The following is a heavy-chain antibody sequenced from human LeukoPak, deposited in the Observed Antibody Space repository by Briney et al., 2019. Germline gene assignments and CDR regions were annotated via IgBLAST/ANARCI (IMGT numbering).Heavy chain of an antibody. CDR1: GGSISSGGYY. Sequence: PSETLSLTCTVSGGSISSGGYYWSWIRQHPGKGLEWIGYIYYSGSTYYNPSLKSRVTISVDTSKNQFSLKLSSVTAADTAVYYCARAPQDRKQWAVDYWGQGTLVTVSS. CDR3: ARAPQDRKQWAVDY. J-gene: IGHJ4*02. CDR2: IYYSGST. D-gene: IGHD1/OR15-1a*01. V-gene: IGHV4-31*03.